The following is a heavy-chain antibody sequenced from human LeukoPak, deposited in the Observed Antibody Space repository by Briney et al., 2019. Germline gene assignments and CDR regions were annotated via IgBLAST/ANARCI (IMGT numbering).Heavy chain of an antibody. Sequence: GGSLRLSCAASGFIVGHNYMSWFRQAPGKGLEWVSIIYSGGVYSDGTTHYADSVKGRFTISRDSSKNTLYLQMNSLRAEDTAVYYCARRELLGYSYGLGAFSVWGQGTMVTVSS. J-gene: IGHJ3*01. CDR2: IYSGGVYSDGTT. D-gene: IGHD5-18*01. V-gene: IGHV3-66*04. CDR3: ARRELLGYSYGLGAFSV. CDR1: GFIVGHNY.